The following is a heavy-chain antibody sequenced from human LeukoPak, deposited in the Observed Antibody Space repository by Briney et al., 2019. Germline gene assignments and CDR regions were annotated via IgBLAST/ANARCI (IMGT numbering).Heavy chain of an antibody. CDR1: GFTFTSYY. CDR3: AREAVVVPAANNYYYYMDV. Sequence: ASVKVSCKASGFTFTSYYLHWVRQAPGQGLEWMGWINTNIGNPTYAQGFTGRFVFSLDTSVSTAYLQISSLKAEDTAVYYCAREAVVVPAANNYYYYMDVWGKGTTVTVSS. CDR2: INTNIGNP. D-gene: IGHD2-2*01. V-gene: IGHV7-4-1*02. J-gene: IGHJ6*03.